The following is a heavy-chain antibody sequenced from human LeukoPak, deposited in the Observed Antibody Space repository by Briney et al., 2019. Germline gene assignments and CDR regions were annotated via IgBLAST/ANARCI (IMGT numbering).Heavy chain of an antibody. CDR1: GSTFTAYY. CDR3: AGANNYGRLNLDY. D-gene: IGHD5-24*01. CDR2: INPNSGGA. Sequence: ASVRVSCKASGSTFTAYYIHWVRQAPGQGLEGMGWINPNSGGAKYAQRFQGRVTMTRDTSISTAYMELSRLRSDDAAVYYCAGANNYGRLNLDYWGQGTLVTVSS. J-gene: IGHJ4*02. V-gene: IGHV1-2*02.